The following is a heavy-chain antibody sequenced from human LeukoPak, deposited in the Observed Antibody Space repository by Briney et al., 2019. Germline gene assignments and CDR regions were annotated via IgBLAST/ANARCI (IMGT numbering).Heavy chain of an antibody. CDR1: GGTFSSYA. Sequence: SVKVSCKASGGTFSSYAISWVRQAPGQGLEWMGGIIPIFGTANYAQKFQGRVTITTDESTSTAYMELSSLRSEDTAVYYCARDVVVPAARDYYYYYMDVWAKGPRSPSP. CDR2: IIPIFGTA. J-gene: IGHJ6*03. CDR3: ARDVVVPAARDYYYYYMDV. D-gene: IGHD2-2*01. V-gene: IGHV1-69*05.